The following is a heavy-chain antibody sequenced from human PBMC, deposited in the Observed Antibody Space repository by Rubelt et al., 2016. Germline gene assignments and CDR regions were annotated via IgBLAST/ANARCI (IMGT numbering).Heavy chain of an antibody. Sequence: QLQLQESGPGLVKPSETLSLTCTVSGGSISSYYWSWIRQPPGKGLEWIGYIYYSGSTNYNPSLKSRVTISGATSKSRFSLKLGSVPAADTAVYYWARVGDDYVSYGMDVWGQGPTVTVSS. V-gene: IGHV4-59*01. CDR1: GGSISSYY. D-gene: IGHD4-17*01. CDR2: IYYSGST. CDR3: ARVGDDYVSYGMDV. J-gene: IGHJ6*02.